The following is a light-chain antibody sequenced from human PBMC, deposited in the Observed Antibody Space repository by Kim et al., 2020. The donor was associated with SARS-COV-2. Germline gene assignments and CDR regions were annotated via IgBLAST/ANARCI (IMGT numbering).Light chain of an antibody. Sequence: QRITLSGSGTSYNIGAGYDVHWYQQLPGTAPKLLIFGNINRPSGVPDRFSGSKSATSASLAITGLQAEDEGDYYCQSYDSSLSGSLFGTGTKVTVL. CDR3: QSYDSSLSGSL. CDR2: GNI. J-gene: IGLJ1*01. V-gene: IGLV1-40*01. CDR1: SYNIGAGYD.